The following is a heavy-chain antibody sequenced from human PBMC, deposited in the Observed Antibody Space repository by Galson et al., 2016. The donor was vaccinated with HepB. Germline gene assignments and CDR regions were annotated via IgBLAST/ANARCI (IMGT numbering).Heavy chain of an antibody. CDR2: VYASRRT. CDR1: GFTVSDNY. Sequence: SLRLSCAASGFTVSDNYGSWVRQPPGKGLEWASGVYASRRTFYEDSVKGRYIISRANSKNTLYLQINSLRADDTAVYYCARELVIIGTTHWFDPWGQGTRVTVSS. D-gene: IGHD3-3*01. CDR3: ARELVIIGTTHWFDP. V-gene: IGHV3-53*01. J-gene: IGHJ5*02.